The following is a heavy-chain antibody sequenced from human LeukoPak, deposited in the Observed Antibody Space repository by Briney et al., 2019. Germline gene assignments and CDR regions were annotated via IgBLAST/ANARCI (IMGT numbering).Heavy chain of an antibody. V-gene: IGHV5-51*01. CDR2: IYPADSNT. D-gene: IGHD3-10*01. CDR1: GYIFTHYW. CDR3: ARQSRDGSKNRGFFFDY. J-gene: IGHJ4*02. Sequence: GEFLKISCHVSGYIFTHYWIWWGRPIPRKLLGTMWIIYPADSNTTDSTSFQRQVTISVDKSISTVYLQWSSLKASDTAMYYCARQSRDGSKNRGFFFDYWGQGTLVTVSS.